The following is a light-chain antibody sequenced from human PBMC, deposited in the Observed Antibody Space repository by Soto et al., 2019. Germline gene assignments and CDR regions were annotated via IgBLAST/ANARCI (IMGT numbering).Light chain of an antibody. J-gene: IGKJ4*01. CDR2: DAS. CDR1: QSVSSY. V-gene: IGKV3-11*01. CDR3: QQRSNWLT. Sequence: EIVLTQSPATLSLSPGERATLSCRASQSVSSYLAWYQQKPGQAPRLLIYDASNRATGIPARFSGSGSGTDFPLTISSLEPEDFAVYSCQQRSNWLTFGGGPKVDIK.